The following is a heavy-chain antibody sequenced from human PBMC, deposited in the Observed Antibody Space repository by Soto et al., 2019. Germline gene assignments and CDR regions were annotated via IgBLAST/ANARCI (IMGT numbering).Heavy chain of an antibody. CDR3: ARDPGDYYYYGMDV. CDR1: GYTFTSYD. V-gene: IGHV1-8*01. J-gene: IGHJ6*04. D-gene: IGHD4-17*01. CDR2: MNPNSGST. Sequence: ASVKVSCKASGYTFTSYDINWVRQATGQGLEWMGWMNPNSGSTGYAQKFQGRVTMTRDTSTSTVYMELSSLRPEDTAVYYCARDPGDYYYYGMDVWGKGTTVTVSS.